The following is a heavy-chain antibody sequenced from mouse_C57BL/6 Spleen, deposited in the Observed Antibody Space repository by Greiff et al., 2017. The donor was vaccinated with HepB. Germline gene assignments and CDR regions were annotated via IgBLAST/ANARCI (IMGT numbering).Heavy chain of an antibody. CDR3: ARRTYDGYYPYYFDY. V-gene: IGHV1-69*01. CDR2: IDPSDSYT. CDR1: GYTLTSYW. Sequence: VQLQQPGAELVMPGASVKLSCKASGYTLTSYWMHWVKQRPGQGLEWIGEIDPSDSYTNYNQKFKGKSTLTVDKSSSTAYMQLSSLTSEDSAVYYCARRTYDGYYPYYFDYWGQGTTLTVSS. D-gene: IGHD2-3*01. J-gene: IGHJ2*01.